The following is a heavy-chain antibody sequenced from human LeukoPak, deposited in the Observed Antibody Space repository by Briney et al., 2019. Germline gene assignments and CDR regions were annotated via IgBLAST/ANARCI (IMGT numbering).Heavy chain of an antibody. D-gene: IGHD1-14*01. Sequence: GGSLRLYCSASGFTFEDFAMHWVRQAPGKGLEWVSLLSWDGGTSYYADSVRGRFTISRDNSKNSLYLQMNSLRSEDTALYYCAKDGRSAGGAYMDDWGKGTTVTVSS. V-gene: IGHV3-43D*03. CDR1: GFTFEDFA. CDR3: AKDGRSAGGAYMDD. J-gene: IGHJ6*03. CDR2: LSWDGGTS.